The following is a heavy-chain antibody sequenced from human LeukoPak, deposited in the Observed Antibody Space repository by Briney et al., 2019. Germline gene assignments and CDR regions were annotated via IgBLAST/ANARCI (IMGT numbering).Heavy chain of an antibody. CDR3: ARRYYYDSSGYYSLAFDY. V-gene: IGHV3-21*01. CDR1: GFTFSSYS. Sequence: GGSLRLSCAASGFTFSSYSMNWVRQAPGKGLEWVSSISSSSSYIYYADSVKGRFTISRDNAKSTLYLQMNSLRAEDTAVYYCARRYYYDSSGYYSLAFDYWGQGTLVTVSS. D-gene: IGHD3-22*01. CDR2: ISSSSSYI. J-gene: IGHJ4*02.